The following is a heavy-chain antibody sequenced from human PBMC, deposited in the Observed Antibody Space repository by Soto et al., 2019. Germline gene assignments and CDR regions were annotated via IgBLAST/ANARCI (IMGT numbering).Heavy chain of an antibody. J-gene: IGHJ6*02. CDR2: IIPILGET. CDR1: GTIFSSYT. D-gene: IGHD3-16*01. CDR3: ARGLGGRMDD. Sequence: QVQLVQSGAEVKKPGSSVSVSCKASGTIFSSYTISWVRQAPGQGLEWMGRIIPILGETNSAQKFQDRVTLTVDKSTNTAYMQLNSLRLEDTAVYYCARGLGGRMDDWGQGTTVTVSS. V-gene: IGHV1-69*08.